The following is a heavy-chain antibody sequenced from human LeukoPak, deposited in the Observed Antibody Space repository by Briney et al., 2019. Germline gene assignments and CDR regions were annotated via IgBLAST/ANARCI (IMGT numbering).Heavy chain of an antibody. D-gene: IGHD5-18*01. CDR3: ARGRSPVRAMVTQIIFDY. Sequence: PSETLSLTCAVYGGSFSGYYWSWIRQPPGKGLEWIGEINHSGSTNYNPSLKSRVTISVDTSKNQFSLKLSSVTAADTAVYYCARGRSPVRAMVTQIIFDYWGQGTLVTVSS. CDR1: GGSFSGYY. CDR2: INHSGST. J-gene: IGHJ4*02. V-gene: IGHV4-34*01.